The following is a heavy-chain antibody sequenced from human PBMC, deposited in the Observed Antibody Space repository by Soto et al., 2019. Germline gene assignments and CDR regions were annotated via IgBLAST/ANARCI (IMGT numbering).Heavy chain of an antibody. CDR3: TAQFYFDASGYSFDL. CDR1: GFTFNNAW. Sequence: GSLRLSCAASGFTFNNAWMCWVLHAPGQGLDWVGHMKSKSEGETTDYAAPVKGRFTISRDDSKNTVYLQMNSLTTEDTAVYYCTAQFYFDASGYSFDLWGQGTLVTVYS. CDR2: MKSKSEGETT. V-gene: IGHV3-15*01. J-gene: IGHJ4*02. D-gene: IGHD3-22*01.